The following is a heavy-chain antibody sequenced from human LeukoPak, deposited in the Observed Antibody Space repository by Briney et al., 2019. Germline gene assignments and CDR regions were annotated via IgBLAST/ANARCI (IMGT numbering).Heavy chain of an antibody. CDR1: GFTVSSNY. V-gene: IGHV3-53*01. CDR3: ARGWDGDYFHAFDI. D-gene: IGHD4-17*01. J-gene: IGHJ3*02. CDR2: IYSGGST. Sequence: GGSLRLSCAASGFTVSSNYMSWVRQAPGKGLEWGSVIYSGGSTYYADSVKGRFTISRDNSKNTLYLHMNSLRAEDTAVYDCARGWDGDYFHAFDIWGQGTMVTVSS.